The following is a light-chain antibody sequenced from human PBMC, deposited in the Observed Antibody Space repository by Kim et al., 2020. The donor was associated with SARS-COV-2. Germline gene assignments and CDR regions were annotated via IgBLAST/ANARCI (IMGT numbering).Light chain of an antibody. CDR1: SSDVGGYNY. CDR3: GSFTGSSFV. CDR2: EVS. V-gene: IGLV2-8*01. Sequence: QSALTQPPSASGSPGQSVIISCTGTSSDVGGYNYVSWYQQYPGKAPKLMIYEVSKRPSGVPDRCSGSKYGNTASLTVSGLQAEYEAVYYCGSFTGSSFVFGTGTKVTVL. J-gene: IGLJ1*01.